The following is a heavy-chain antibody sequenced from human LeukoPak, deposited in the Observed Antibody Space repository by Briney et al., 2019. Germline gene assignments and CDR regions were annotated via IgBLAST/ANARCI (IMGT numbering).Heavy chain of an antibody. CDR3: ARGYHIAAAGTTRGRFYYYYYYMDV. CDR1: GGSFSGYY. D-gene: IGHD6-13*01. J-gene: IGHJ6*03. Sequence: SETLSLTCAVYGGSFSGYYWSWIRQLPGKGLEWIGEINHSGSTNYNPSLKSRVTISVDTSKNQFSLKLSSVTAADTAVYYCARGYHIAAAGTTRGRFYYYYYYMDVWGKGTTVTVSS. CDR2: INHSGST. V-gene: IGHV4-34*01.